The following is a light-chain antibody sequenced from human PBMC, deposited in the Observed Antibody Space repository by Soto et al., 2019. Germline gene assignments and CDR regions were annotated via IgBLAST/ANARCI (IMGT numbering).Light chain of an antibody. Sequence: EIVLTKSPGTLSLSPGERATLSCRASQSVSNNYLAWYQHKPGQAPRLLMYGASSRATGIPDRFSGSESETDFTLTISRLEPEDFAVYYCQQYDSSLITFGQGTRLEIK. V-gene: IGKV3-20*01. CDR2: GAS. CDR1: QSVSNNY. CDR3: QQYDSSLIT. J-gene: IGKJ5*01.